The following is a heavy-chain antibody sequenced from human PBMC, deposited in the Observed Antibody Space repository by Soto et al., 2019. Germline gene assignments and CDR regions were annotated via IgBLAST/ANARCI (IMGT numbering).Heavy chain of an antibody. D-gene: IGHD3-3*01. V-gene: IGHV5-51*01. Sequence: GESLKISCKGSGYSFTSYWIGWVRQMPGKGLEWMGIIYPGDSDTRYSPSFQGQVTISADKSISTAYLQWSSLKASDTAMYYCARPASDFYRPFDIWGQGTMVTVSS. CDR2: IYPGDSDT. CDR1: GYSFTSYW. J-gene: IGHJ3*02. CDR3: ARPASDFYRPFDI.